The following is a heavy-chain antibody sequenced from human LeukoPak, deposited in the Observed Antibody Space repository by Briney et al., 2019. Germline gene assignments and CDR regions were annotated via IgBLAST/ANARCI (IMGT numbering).Heavy chain of an antibody. D-gene: IGHD2-2*03. CDR3: ARFGYCSSTSCYPTMDV. J-gene: IGHJ6*04. Sequence: ESLKISCKGSGYSFTSYWIGWVRQMPGKGLEWMGIIYPGDSDTRYSPSFQGQVTISADKSISTAYLQWSSLKASDTAMYYCARFGYCSSTSCYPTMDVWGKGTTVTVSS. CDR2: IYPGDSDT. CDR1: GYSFTSYW. V-gene: IGHV5-51*01.